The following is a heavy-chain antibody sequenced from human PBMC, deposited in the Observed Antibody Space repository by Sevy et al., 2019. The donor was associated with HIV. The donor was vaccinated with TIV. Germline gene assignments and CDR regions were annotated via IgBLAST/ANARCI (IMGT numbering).Heavy chain of an antibody. V-gene: IGHV3-33*01. CDR1: GFTFSSYG. D-gene: IGHD3-3*01. CDR2: IWYDGSNK. Sequence: GGSLRLSCAASGFTFSSYGMHWVRQAPGKGLEWVAVIWYDGSNKYYADPVKGRFTISRDNSKNTLYLQMNSLRAEDTAVYYCARDRGITIFVDYYYGMDVWGQRTTVTVSS. J-gene: IGHJ6*02. CDR3: ARDRGITIFVDYYYGMDV.